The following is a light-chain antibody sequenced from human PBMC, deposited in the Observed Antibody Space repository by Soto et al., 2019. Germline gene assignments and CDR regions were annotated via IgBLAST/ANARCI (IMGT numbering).Light chain of an antibody. J-gene: IGLJ1*01. Sequence: QSVLTQPASVSGSPGQAITVSCSGTSSDIGAHNFVSWYQQHPGKAPKLIIYEVINRPSGVSDRFSGSKSGNTASLTISGLQSEDEADYYCNSYTTTNTFVFGSATKVTV. CDR1: SSDIGAHNF. CDR2: EVI. V-gene: IGLV2-14*03. CDR3: NSYTTTNTFV.